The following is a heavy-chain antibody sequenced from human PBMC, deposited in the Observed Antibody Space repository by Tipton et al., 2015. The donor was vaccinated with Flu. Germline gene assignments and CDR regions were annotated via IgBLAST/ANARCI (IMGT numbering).Heavy chain of an antibody. CDR2: VHQTGST. J-gene: IGHJ4*02. CDR3: WFGDLLEAAGY. CDR1: NGPLSAYY. Sequence: TLSLTCIVSNGPLSAYYWNWIRQSPGKGLEWIGNVHQTGSTYYNPSLRSRVTIAVDRPKNQFSLRLTSVTAADTAVYFCWFGDLLEAAGYWGQGTLVTVSP. V-gene: IGHV4-59*04. D-gene: IGHD3-10*01.